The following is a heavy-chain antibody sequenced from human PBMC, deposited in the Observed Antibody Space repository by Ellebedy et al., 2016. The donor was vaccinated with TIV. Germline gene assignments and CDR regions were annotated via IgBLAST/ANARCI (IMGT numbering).Heavy chain of an antibody. CDR3: ARGYYDSSGYYSLLFDY. V-gene: IGHV4-59*01. J-gene: IGHJ4*02. CDR1: GGSISSYY. CDR2: IYYSGST. D-gene: IGHD3-22*01. Sequence: SETLSLTCTVSGGSISSYYWSWIRQPPGKGLEWIGYIYYSGSTNYNPSLKSRVTISVDTSKNQFSLKLSSVTAADTAVYYCARGYYDSSGYYSLLFDYWGQGTLVTVSS.